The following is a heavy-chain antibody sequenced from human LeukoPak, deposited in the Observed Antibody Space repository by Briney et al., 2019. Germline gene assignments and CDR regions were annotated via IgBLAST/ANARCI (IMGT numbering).Heavy chain of an antibody. D-gene: IGHD6-19*01. J-gene: IGHJ4*02. Sequence: QPGGSLRLSCAASGFTFSSYGMHWVRQAPGKGLEWVAVIWYDGSNKYYADSVKGRFTISRDNSKTTLYLQMNSLRAEDTAVYYCARDRAGSPLDTFDYWGQGTLVTVSS. CDR1: GFTFSSYG. CDR3: ARDRAGSPLDTFDY. V-gene: IGHV3-33*01. CDR2: IWYDGSNK.